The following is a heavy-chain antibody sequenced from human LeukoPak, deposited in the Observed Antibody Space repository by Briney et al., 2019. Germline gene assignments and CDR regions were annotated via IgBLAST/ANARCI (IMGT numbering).Heavy chain of an antibody. D-gene: IGHD3-10*02. V-gene: IGHV3-74*01. CDR3: AELGITMIGGV. CDR1: GFTFSNFW. CDR2: INNDGSST. Sequence: GGSLRLSCAASGFTFSNFWMHWVRQAPGKGLVWVSRINNDGSSTTYADSVKGRFTISRDNAKNSLYLQMNSLRAEDTAVYYCAELGITMIGGVWGKGTTVTISS. J-gene: IGHJ6*04.